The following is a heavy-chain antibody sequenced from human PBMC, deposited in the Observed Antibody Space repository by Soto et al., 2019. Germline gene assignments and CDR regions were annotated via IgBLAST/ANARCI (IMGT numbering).Heavy chain of an antibody. J-gene: IGHJ5*02. CDR2: ISSSSSYI. CDR1: GFTFSSYS. V-gene: IGHV3-21*01. CDR3: ARPVLRYFDEMNWFDP. D-gene: IGHD3-9*01. Sequence: GGSLRLSCAASGFTFSSYSMNWVRQAPGKGLEWVSSISSSSSYIYYADSVKGRFTISRDNAKNSLYLQMNSLRAEDTAVYYCARPVLRYFDEMNWFDPWGQGTLVTVS.